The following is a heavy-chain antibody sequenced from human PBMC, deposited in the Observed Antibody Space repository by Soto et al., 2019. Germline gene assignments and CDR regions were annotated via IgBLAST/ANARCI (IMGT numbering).Heavy chain of an antibody. Sequence: PSETLSLTCAVSGGSISSSNWWSWVRQPPGKVLEWIGEIYYSGSTYYNPSLKSRVTISVDTSKNQFSLKLSSVTAADTAVYYCARAPPVVVVPAAMRGRAFDIWGQGTMVTVSS. CDR1: GGSISSSNW. V-gene: IGHV4-4*02. J-gene: IGHJ3*02. CDR2: IYYSGST. D-gene: IGHD2-2*01. CDR3: ARAPPVVVVPAAMRGRAFDI.